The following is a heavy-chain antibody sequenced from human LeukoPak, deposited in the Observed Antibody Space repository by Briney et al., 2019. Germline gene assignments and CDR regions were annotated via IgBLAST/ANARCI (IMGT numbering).Heavy chain of an antibody. CDR1: GGTFSSYA. CDR2: IIPIFGTA. D-gene: IGHD2-2*01. Sequence: VASVKVSRKASGGTFSSYAISWVRQAPGQGLEWMGGIIPIFGTANYAQKFQGRVTITADESTSTAYMELSSLRSEDTAVYYCARGPDTDCSSTSCFYYYYGMDVWGQGTTVTVSS. J-gene: IGHJ6*02. V-gene: IGHV1-69*13. CDR3: ARGPDTDCSSTSCFYYYYGMDV.